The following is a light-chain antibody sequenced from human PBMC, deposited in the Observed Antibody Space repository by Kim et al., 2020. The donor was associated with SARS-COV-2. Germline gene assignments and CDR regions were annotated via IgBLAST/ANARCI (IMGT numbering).Light chain of an antibody. V-gene: IGKV1-27*01. CDR1: EDIRNY. CDR2: AAY. J-gene: IGKJ2*01. CDR3: QKYYSAPYT. Sequence: SIGERVNILRRASEDIRNYLAWYQQKPGKVPKLLIYAAYALQSGVPSRFSGSGSGTDFTLNISSLRPEDVATYYCQKYYSAPYTLGKGTKLEN.